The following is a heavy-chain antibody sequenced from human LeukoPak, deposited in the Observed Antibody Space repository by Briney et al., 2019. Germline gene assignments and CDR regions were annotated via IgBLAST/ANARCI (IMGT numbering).Heavy chain of an antibody. CDR1: GGSISSMSYY. CDR3: ATHARGFQVLWFMDV. V-gene: IGHV4-39*07. CDR2: IYYSESA. J-gene: IGHJ6*03. Sequence: SETLSLTCTVSGGSISSMSYYWGWFRQTPGKGLEWIGSIYYSESASYNPTLKGRVTISLDTSKNQFSLWLSSVTAADTAVYYCATHARGFQVLWFMDVWGKGTTVTVSS. D-gene: IGHD3-10*01.